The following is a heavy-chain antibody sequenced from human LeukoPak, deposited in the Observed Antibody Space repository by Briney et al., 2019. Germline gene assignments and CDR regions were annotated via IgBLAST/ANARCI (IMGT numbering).Heavy chain of an antibody. CDR3: AGAYGDLSR. Sequence: SETLSLTCTVSGVSISSYFWSWIRQPPGKGLEWIGYIYYSGSTNYNPSLKSRVTISIDTSKNQFYLKLSSVTAADTAVYYCAGAYGDLSRWGQGTLVTVSS. CDR2: IYYSGST. D-gene: IGHD3-10*01. J-gene: IGHJ4*02. CDR1: GVSISSYF. V-gene: IGHV4-59*01.